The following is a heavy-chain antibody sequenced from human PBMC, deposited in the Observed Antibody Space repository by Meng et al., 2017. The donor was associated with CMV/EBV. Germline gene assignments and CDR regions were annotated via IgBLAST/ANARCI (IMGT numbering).Heavy chain of an antibody. CDR1: GFTFSDYY. CDR3: VRSSGWSLFDY. D-gene: IGHD6-19*01. Sequence: VTLVQSGAEMKKPGASVKVSCTTSGFTFSDYYIHWVRQAPGQGLEWMGWVNSNNDATNYARKFQGRVSMTRDTSISTAHMELSRLMSDDTAVYYCVRSSGWSLFDYWGQGTLVTVSS. J-gene: IGHJ4*02. CDR2: VNSNNDAT. V-gene: IGHV1-2*02.